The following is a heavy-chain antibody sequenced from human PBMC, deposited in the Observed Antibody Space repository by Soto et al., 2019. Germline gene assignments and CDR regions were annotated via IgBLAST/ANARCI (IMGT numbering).Heavy chain of an antibody. Sequence: QVQLQESGPGLLKPSETLALTCTLSGDSVSSGASHWTWIRKSPGQGLEWIGSIHHKATGACNPSHKRRVSISVDTSKNQFCLKLTSATTADKAVFYCARLDRSTSKIGVWGQGRTVTVSS. CDR1: GDSVSSGASH. CDR2: IHHKATG. V-gene: IGHV4-61*08. J-gene: IGHJ6*02. CDR3: ARLDRSTSKIGV. D-gene: IGHD3-22*01.